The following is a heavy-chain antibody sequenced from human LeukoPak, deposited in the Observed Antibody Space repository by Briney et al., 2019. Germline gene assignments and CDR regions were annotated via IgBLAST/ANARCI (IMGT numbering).Heavy chain of an antibody. V-gene: IGHV4-59*13. Sequence: PSETLSLTCTVSGGSISSYYWSWLRQPPGKGLEWIGYIYYSGSTNYNPSLKSRVTISVDTSKNQFSLKLSSVTAADTAVYYCARGGWGYYGSGSYYRFDYWGQGTLVTVSS. CDR1: GGSISSYY. D-gene: IGHD3-10*01. CDR3: ARGGWGYYGSGSYYRFDY. J-gene: IGHJ4*02. CDR2: IYYSGST.